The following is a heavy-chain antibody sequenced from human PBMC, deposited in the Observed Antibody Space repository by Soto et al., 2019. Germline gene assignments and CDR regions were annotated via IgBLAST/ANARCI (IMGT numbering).Heavy chain of an antibody. Sequence: GGSLRLSCAASGFTFSIYAMTWVRQAPGKGLEWVSTIGGSGGDTSYADFVRGHFTISRDNSRNTLYLQMNSLRAEDTAVYYCAKDAPGSGWLSDYWGQGTLVTVSS. CDR1: GFTFSIYA. D-gene: IGHD3-22*01. V-gene: IGHV3-23*01. CDR3: AKDAPGSGWLSDY. CDR2: IGGSGGDT. J-gene: IGHJ4*02.